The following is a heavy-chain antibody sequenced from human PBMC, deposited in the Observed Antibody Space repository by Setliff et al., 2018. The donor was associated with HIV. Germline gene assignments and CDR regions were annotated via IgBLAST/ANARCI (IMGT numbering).Heavy chain of an antibody. D-gene: IGHD3-10*01. CDR2: ISTFDRSI. CDR3: AVSWYTTGRGDY. Sequence: GASVKVSCKASAGTFSSYAISWVRQAPGQGLEWMGWISTFDRSINYDDKFEGRITMTTDTSTSTAYMELRGLISDDTAVYYCAVSWYTTGRGDYWGPGTLVTVSS. V-gene: IGHV1-18*01. CDR1: AGTFSSYA. J-gene: IGHJ4*02.